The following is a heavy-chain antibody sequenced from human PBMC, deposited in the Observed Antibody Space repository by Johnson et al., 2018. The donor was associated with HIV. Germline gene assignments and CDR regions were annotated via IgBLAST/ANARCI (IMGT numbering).Heavy chain of an antibody. CDR2: IYSGGST. CDR3: ARDLRGANWHDVFDI. Sequence: VQLVESVGGLVQPGGSLRLSCAASGFTVSSNYMSWVRQAPGKGLEWVSVIYSGGSTYYADSVQGRFTIPRDNAKNSLYLQMNSLRDEDTAVYYCARDLRGANWHDVFDIWGQGTMVTVSS. V-gene: IGHV3-66*01. J-gene: IGHJ3*02. CDR1: GFTVSSNY. D-gene: IGHD1-26*01.